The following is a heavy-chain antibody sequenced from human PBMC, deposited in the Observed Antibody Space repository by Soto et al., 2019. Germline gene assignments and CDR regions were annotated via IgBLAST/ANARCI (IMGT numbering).Heavy chain of an antibody. CDR3: AGFARAGRDPNFDY. CDR2: IYYSGST. V-gene: IGHV4-31*03. D-gene: IGHD6-19*01. CDR1: GGSISSGGYY. J-gene: IGHJ4*02. Sequence: QVQLQESGPGLVKPSQTLSLTCTVSGGSISSGGYYWSWIRQHPGKGLECIGYIYYSGSTYYNPSLERGVTISVDTSKNQSSLELRPMPAADTAVYYCAGFARAGRDPNFDYWGQGTLVTVSS.